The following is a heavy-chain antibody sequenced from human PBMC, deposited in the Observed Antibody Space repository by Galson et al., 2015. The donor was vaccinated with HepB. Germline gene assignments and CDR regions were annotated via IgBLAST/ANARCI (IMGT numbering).Heavy chain of an antibody. V-gene: IGHV3-21*01. CDR3: ARDYPDIVGATTIDY. Sequence: SLRLSCAASGFTFSSYSMNWVRQAPGKGLEWVSSISSSSSYIYYADSVKGRFTISRDNAKNSLYLQMNSLRAEDTAVYYCARDYPDIVGATTIDYWGQGTLVTVSS. D-gene: IGHD1-26*01. CDR1: GFTFSSYS. J-gene: IGHJ4*02. CDR2: ISSSSSYI.